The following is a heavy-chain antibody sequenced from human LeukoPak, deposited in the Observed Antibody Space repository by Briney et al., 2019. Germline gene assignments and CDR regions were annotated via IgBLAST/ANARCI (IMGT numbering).Heavy chain of an antibody. J-gene: IGHJ4*02. D-gene: IGHD5-18*01. V-gene: IGHV3-30*02. CDR2: IRYDGSNK. Sequence: PGGSLRLSCAASGFTFSSYGMHWVRQAPGKGLEWVVFIRYDGSNKYYADSVKGRFTISRDNSKNTLYLQMNSLRAEDTAVCYCAKEQDTAMAIDYWGQGTLVTVSS. CDR1: GFTFSSYG. CDR3: AKEQDTAMAIDY.